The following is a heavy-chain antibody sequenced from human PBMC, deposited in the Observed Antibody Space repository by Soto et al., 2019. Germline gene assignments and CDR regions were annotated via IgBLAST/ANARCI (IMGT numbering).Heavy chain of an antibody. CDR1: GGSISSSNW. Sequence: SETLSLTCAVSGGSISSSNWWSWVRQPPGKGLEWIGEIYHSGSTNYNPSLKSRVTISVDKSKNQFSLKLSSVTAADTAVYYCARERITMVRGMDYWGQGTLVTVSS. CDR3: ARERITMVRGMDY. J-gene: IGHJ4*02. V-gene: IGHV4-4*02. D-gene: IGHD3-10*01. CDR2: IYHSGST.